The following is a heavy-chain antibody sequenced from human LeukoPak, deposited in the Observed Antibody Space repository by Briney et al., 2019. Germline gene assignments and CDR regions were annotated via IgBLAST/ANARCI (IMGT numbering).Heavy chain of an antibody. D-gene: IGHD3-22*01. CDR3: TSYDRGGYYDFDY. CDR2: IRSKANSYAT. CDR1: GFTFSGSA. Sequence: GGPLRLSCAASGFTFSGSAMNWVRQASGKGLEWVGRIRSKANSYATAYAASVKGRFTISRDDSKNTAYLQMNSLKTEDTAVYYCTSYDRGGYYDFDYWGQGTLVTVSS. V-gene: IGHV3-73*01. J-gene: IGHJ4*02.